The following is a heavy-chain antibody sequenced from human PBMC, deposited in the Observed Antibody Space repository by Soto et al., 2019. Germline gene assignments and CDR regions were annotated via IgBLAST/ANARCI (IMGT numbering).Heavy chain of an antibody. CDR1: GDSVSSDSTT. D-gene: IGHD2-21*01. J-gene: IGHJ4*02. V-gene: IGHV6-1*01. Sequence: SQTLSLTCAISGDSVSSDSTTWNWIGQSPSRGLEWLGRTYYRSKWYNDYAAPVKSRITINPDTSKNQFSLQLNSVTPEDTAVYYCARSVVASPSRYFDYWGQGTLLTVSS. CDR2: TYYRSKWYN. CDR3: ARSVVASPSRYFDY.